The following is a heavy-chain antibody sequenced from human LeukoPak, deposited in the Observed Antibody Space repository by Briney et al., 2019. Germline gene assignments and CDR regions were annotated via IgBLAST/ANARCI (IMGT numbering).Heavy chain of an antibody. CDR2: INPNSGGT. D-gene: IGHD2-2*02. CDR1: GGTFSSYA. CDR3: ARLGYCSSTSCYNFDY. J-gene: IGHJ4*02. Sequence: ASVKVSCKASGGTFSSYAISWVRQAPGQGLEWMGWINPNSGGTNYAQRFQGRVTMTRDTSISTAYMELSRLRSDDTAVYRCARLGYCSSTSCYNFDYWGQGTLVTVSS. V-gene: IGHV1-2*02.